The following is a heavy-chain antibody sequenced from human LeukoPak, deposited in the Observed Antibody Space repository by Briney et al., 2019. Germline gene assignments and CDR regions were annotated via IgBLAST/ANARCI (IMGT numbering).Heavy chain of an antibody. CDR1: GFTFSSSA. D-gene: IGHD1-26*01. J-gene: IGHJ4*02. CDR2: ISNNGGYT. CDR3: ARDRELPFDY. Sequence: GGSLRLSCAASGFTFSSSAMSWVRQAPGKGLEWVSAISNNGGYTYYADSVQGRFTISRDNSKSTLCLQMNSLRAEDTAVYYCARDRELPFDYWGQGTLVTVSS. V-gene: IGHV3-23*01.